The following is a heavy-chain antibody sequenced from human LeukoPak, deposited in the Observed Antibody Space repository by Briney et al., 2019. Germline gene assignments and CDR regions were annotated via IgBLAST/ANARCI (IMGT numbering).Heavy chain of an antibody. CDR3: ARGAYYYDSSGSNFGGY. Sequence: ASVKVSCKASGYTFTGYYMHWVRQAPGQGLEWMGWINPNSGGTNYAQKLQGRVTMTRDTSISTAYMELSRLRSDDTAVYYCARGAYYYDSSGSNFGGYWGQGTLVTVSS. CDR1: GYTFTGYY. CDR2: INPNSGGT. V-gene: IGHV1-2*02. J-gene: IGHJ4*02. D-gene: IGHD3-22*01.